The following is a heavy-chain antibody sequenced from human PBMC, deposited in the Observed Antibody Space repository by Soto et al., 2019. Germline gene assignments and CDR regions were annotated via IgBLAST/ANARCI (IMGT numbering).Heavy chain of an antibody. V-gene: IGHV1-69*01. J-gene: IGHJ4*02. CDR3: ARSGYSYGPNMD. Sequence: QVQLVQSGAEVKKPGSSVKVSCRAGRGSFSASGFSWVRQAPGQGLEWVGGFIPILGTANYAQKFQDRVTMTADESTSTVYMELRGLRFEDTALYYCARSGYSYGPNMDWGQGTLVTVST. CDR2: FIPILGTA. CDR1: RGSFSASG. D-gene: IGHD5-18*01.